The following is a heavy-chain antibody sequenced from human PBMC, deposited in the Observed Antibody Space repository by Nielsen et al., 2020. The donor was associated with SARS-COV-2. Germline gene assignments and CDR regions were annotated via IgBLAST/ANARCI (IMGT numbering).Heavy chain of an antibody. V-gene: IGHV4-31*03. CDR1: GGSISSGGYY. CDR2: IYYSGST. D-gene: IGHD3-10*01. J-gene: IGHJ2*01. Sequence: SETLFLTCTVSGGSISSGGYYWSWIRQHPGKGLEWIGYIYYSGSTYYNPSLKSRVTISVDTSKNQFSLKLSSVTAADTAVYYCARDQMVYYYGSGSGMYFDLWGRGTLVTVSS. CDR3: ARDQMVYYYGSGSGMYFDL.